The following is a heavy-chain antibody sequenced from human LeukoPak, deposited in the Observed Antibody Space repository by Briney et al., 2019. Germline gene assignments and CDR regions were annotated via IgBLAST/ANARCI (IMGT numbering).Heavy chain of an antibody. J-gene: IGHJ4*02. V-gene: IGHV1-24*01. CDR2: FDPEDGET. CDR3: ATGNSFAYRFFWY. D-gene: IGHD2/OR15-2a*01. Sequence: ASVTVSCKVSGYTLTELSMHWVRQAPGKGLEWMGGFDPEDGETISAQKFQGRVTMTEDTSTDTAYMELSSLRSEDTAVYYCATGNSFAYRFFWYWGQGTLVTVSS. CDR1: GYTLTELS.